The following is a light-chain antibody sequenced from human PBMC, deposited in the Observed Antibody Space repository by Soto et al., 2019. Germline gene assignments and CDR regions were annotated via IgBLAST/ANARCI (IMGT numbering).Light chain of an antibody. CDR2: DVS. V-gene: IGLV2-14*03. J-gene: IGLJ1*01. CDR1: TSDVVGYNY. Sequence: QSVLTRPASVSGSPGKSITISCTGTTSDVVGYNYVSWYQHHPGKAPKLMIFDVSNRPSGVSNRFSGSKSGNTASLTISGLQPEDEADYYCSSYTTSNTRQIVFGTGTKVTVL. CDR3: SSYTTSNTRQIV.